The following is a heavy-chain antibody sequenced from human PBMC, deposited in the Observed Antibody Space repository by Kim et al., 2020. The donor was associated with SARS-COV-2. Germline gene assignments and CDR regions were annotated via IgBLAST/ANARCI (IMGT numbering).Heavy chain of an antibody. J-gene: IGHJ4*02. CDR1: GSKVSSYW. V-gene: IGHV5-51*01. CDR2: IYPRESDV. CDR3: ATGPGVLTNYYFDF. D-gene: IGHD4-4*01. Sequence: GESLKISCHTSGSKVSSYWIGWVRQLPGKGLEVMGLIYPRESDVRYSQSFQGLVTISADGSGAFVQWSALKVSDTASYYCATGPGVLTNYYFDFWGQGTLVTVSS.